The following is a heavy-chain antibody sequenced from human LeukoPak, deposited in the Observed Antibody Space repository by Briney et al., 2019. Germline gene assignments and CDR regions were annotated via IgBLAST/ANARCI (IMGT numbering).Heavy chain of an antibody. D-gene: IGHD2-15*01. Sequence: ASVKVSCKASGYTFTGYYMHWVCQAPRQGLEWVGWFNPNSGGTNYAQKFQSRVTTTRDTSISTAYMELSRLRSDDTAVFYCASWSTRYGHSDAFDFWGQGTMVTVSS. CDR1: GYTFTGYY. V-gene: IGHV1-2*02. CDR3: ASWSTRYGHSDAFDF. CDR2: FNPNSGGT. J-gene: IGHJ3*01.